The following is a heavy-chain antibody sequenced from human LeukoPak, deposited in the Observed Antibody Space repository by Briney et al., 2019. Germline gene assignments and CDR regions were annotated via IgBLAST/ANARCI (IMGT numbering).Heavy chain of an antibody. CDR3: ARALFAGAFYGMDV. CDR2: IYYSGST. Sequence: SETLSLTCTVSGGSISSYYWSWIRQPPGKGLEWIGYIYYSGSTNYNPSLKSRVTISVDTSKNQFSLKLSSVTAADTAVYYCARALFAGAFYGMDVWGQGTTVTVSS. V-gene: IGHV4-59*01. D-gene: IGHD3-10*01. CDR1: GGSISSYY. J-gene: IGHJ6*02.